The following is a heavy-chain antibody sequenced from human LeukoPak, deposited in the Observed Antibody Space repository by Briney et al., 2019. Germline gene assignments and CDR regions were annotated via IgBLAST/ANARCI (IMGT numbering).Heavy chain of an antibody. D-gene: IGHD4-17*01. V-gene: IGHV3-21*01. CDR1: RFTFSTYT. CDR3: ARDRTTVTTFDY. J-gene: IGHJ4*02. CDR2: ISSSSSYI. Sequence: GAWRLSCAASRFTFSTYTMNWVRQAPGKGLEWVSSISSSSSYIYYADSVKDRFTMSRDNAKNSLYLQMNTLRAEDTAVYYCARDRTTVTTFDYWVQGTVVTVSS.